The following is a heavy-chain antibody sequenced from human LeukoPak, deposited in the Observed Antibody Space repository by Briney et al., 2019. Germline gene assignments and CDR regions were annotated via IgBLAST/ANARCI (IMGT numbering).Heavy chain of an antibody. D-gene: IGHD4-17*01. J-gene: IGHJ6*02. V-gene: IGHV3-21*01. Sequence: GGSLRLSCTASGFTFSSYSMNWVRQAPGKGLEWVSSISSSSSYIYYADSVKGRFTISRDNSKNTLYLQMNSLRAEDTAVYYCARDSDYGDYERHYYYYGMDVWGQGTTVTVSS. CDR2: ISSSSSYI. CDR1: GFTFSSYS. CDR3: ARDSDYGDYERHYYYYGMDV.